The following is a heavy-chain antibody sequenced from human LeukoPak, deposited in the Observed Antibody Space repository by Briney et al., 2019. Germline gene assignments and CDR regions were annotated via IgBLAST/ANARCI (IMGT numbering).Heavy chain of an antibody. V-gene: IGHV4-61*02. J-gene: IGHJ4*02. CDR2: IYTSGST. CDR1: GGSISSGSYY. CDR3: ARRHPSGSGWSD. Sequence: SETLSLTXTVSGGSISSGSYYWSWIRQPAGKGLEWIGRIYTSGSTNYNPSLKSRVTISVDTSKNQFSLKLSSVTAADTAVYYCARRHPSGSGWSDWGQGTLVTVSS. D-gene: IGHD6-19*01.